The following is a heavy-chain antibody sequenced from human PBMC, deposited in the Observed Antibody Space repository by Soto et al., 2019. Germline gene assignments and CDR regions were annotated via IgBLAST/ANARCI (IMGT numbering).Heavy chain of an antibody. V-gene: IGHV4-39*01. CDR3: ACIFSFCYCYGFYYDVKDV. CDR1: GGSISSSSYY. J-gene: IGHJ6*01. CDR2: IFYSGST. D-gene: IGHD5-18*01. Sequence: SETLSLTCTVSGGSISSSSYYWGWIRQPPGKGLEWIGSIFYSGSTYYNPSLKSRVTISVDTSKNQFSLKLSSVTAADTAVYYCACIFSFCYCYGFYYDVKDVWGQGSSVIV.